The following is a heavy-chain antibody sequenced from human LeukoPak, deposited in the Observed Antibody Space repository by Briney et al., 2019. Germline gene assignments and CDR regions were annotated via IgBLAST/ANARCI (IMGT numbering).Heavy chain of an antibody. CDR1: GGSFSGYY. Sequence: PSETLSLTCAVYGGSFSGYYWSWIRQPPGKGLEWIGEINHSGSTNYNPSLKRRVTISVDTSKNQFSLKLTPVTAADTAVYYCARVKRRMGSSSGDYSDYWGQGALVTVSS. CDR3: ARVKRRMGSSSGDYSDY. D-gene: IGHD6-6*01. V-gene: IGHV4-34*01. J-gene: IGHJ4*02. CDR2: INHSGST.